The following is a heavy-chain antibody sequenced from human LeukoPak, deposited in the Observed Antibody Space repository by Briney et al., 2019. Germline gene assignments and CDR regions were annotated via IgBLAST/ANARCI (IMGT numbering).Heavy chain of an antibody. J-gene: IGHJ6*02. Sequence: GGSLRLSCAASGFTFSSYAMSWVRQAPGKGLEWVSAISGSGGSTYYADSVKGRFTISRDNSKNTLYLQMNSLRADDTALYYCAKKRGRYYYYGMDVWGQGTTVTVSS. CDR2: ISGSGGST. CDR3: AKKRGRYYYYGMDV. V-gene: IGHV3-23*01. CDR1: GFTFSSYA. D-gene: IGHD1-26*01.